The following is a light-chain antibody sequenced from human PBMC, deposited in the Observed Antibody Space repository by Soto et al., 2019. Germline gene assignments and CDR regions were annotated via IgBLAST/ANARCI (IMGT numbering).Light chain of an antibody. CDR1: QGIRHY. CDR2: EAS. Sequence: DIQMAQSPSSLSASVGDRVTITCRASQGIRHYLAWYQQKPGKVPRLLIYEASNLQSGVPSRFSGSGSGTEFTLTISSLQPDDFATYYCQQYNSYPWALGQGTKV. CDR3: QQYNSYPWA. J-gene: IGKJ1*01. V-gene: IGKV1-27*01.